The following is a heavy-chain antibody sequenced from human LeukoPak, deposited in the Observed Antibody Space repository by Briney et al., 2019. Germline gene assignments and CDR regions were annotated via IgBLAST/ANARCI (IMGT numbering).Heavy chain of an antibody. V-gene: IGHV3-23*01. CDR1: GFSFSSHG. Sequence: GGSLRLSCAGSGFSFSSHGMNWVRQAPGKGLEWVSGISPSGDITYYTDSVRGRFTISRDNFKNTLSLQVNSLRAEDTAMYYCAREEPTPQNAFNLWGQGTMVTVSS. J-gene: IGHJ3*01. CDR2: ISPSGDIT. CDR3: AREEPTPQNAFNL. D-gene: IGHD2-15*01.